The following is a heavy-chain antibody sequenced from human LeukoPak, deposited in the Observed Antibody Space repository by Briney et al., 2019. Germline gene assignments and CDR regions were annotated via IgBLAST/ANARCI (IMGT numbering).Heavy chain of an antibody. CDR3: TREGPNDAFDI. CDR1: GFTFSSYS. V-gene: IGHV3-21*01. J-gene: IGHJ3*02. CDR2: ISSGSGYI. Sequence: KTGGSLRLSCATSGFTFSSYSMDWVRQAPGKGLEWVSSISSGSGYIYYADSVKGRFTVSRDNAKNSVYLLMNNLRAEDTAVYYCTREGPNDAFDIWGQGTMVTVSS.